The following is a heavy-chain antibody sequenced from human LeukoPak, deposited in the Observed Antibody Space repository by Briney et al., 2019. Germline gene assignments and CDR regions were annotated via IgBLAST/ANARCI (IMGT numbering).Heavy chain of an antibody. Sequence: SETLSLTCTVSGGSISSHYWSWIRQPPGKGLEWIGYIYYSGSTNYNPSLKSRVTISVDTSKNQFSLKLSSVTAADTAVYYCARGYSSSWYYYYYDMDVWGKGTTVTVSS. CDR2: IYYSGST. V-gene: IGHV4-59*11. J-gene: IGHJ6*03. CDR3: ARGYSSSWYYYYYDMDV. D-gene: IGHD6-13*01. CDR1: GGSISSHY.